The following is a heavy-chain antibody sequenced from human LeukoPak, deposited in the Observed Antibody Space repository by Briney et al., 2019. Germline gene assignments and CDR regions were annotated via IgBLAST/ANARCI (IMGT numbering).Heavy chain of an antibody. CDR2: IYASGST. CDR1: GGSISSYY. CDR3: ARFRDYKEAFDI. D-gene: IGHD3-10*01. V-gene: IGHV4-4*07. J-gene: IGHJ3*02. Sequence: SETLSLTCTVSGGSISSYYWSWIRQPAGKGLEWIGGIYASGSTDYNPSLKRRVTISVDTSKNQFSLTRTSVTTSAQPGHDGARFRDYKEAFDIWGQGTMVTVSS.